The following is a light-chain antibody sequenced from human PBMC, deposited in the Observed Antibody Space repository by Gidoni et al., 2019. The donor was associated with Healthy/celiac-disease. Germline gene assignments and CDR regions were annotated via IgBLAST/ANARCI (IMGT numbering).Light chain of an antibody. V-gene: IGKV1-39*01. CDR2: AAS. Sequence: DIQMTQSPSSLSASVGDRVTITCRASQSNSSYLNWYQQKPGKAPKLLIYAASSWQSGVPSRFSGSGSGTDFTLTISSLQPEDFATYYCQQSYSTRGTFGQGTKVEIK. CDR3: QQSYSTRGT. J-gene: IGKJ1*01. CDR1: QSNSSY.